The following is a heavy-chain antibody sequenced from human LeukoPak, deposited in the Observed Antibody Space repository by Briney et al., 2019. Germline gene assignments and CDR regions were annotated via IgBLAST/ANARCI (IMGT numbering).Heavy chain of an antibody. V-gene: IGHV3-30-3*01. Sequence: PGGSLRLSCAASGFTFSSYAMHWVRQAPGKGLEWVAVISYDGSNKYYADSVKGRFTISRDNSKNTLYLQMNSLRAEDTAVYYCAKDHDYYDSSGYYGYWGQGTLVTVSS. CDR1: GFTFSSYA. D-gene: IGHD3-22*01. J-gene: IGHJ4*02. CDR3: AKDHDYYDSSGYYGY. CDR2: ISYDGSNK.